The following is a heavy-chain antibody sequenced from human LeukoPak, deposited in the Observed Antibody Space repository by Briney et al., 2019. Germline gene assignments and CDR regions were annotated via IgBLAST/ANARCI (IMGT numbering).Heavy chain of an antibody. V-gene: IGHV1-69*04. Sequence: SVKVSCKASGGTFSSYAISWVRQAPGQGLEWMGRIIPILGIANYAQKFQGRVTITADKSTSTAYMELSSLRSEDTAMYYCASPMSDCGGDCSTLDYWGQGTLVTVSS. CDR1: GGTFSSYA. D-gene: IGHD2-21*02. CDR3: ASPMSDCGGDCSTLDY. J-gene: IGHJ4*02. CDR2: IIPILGIA.